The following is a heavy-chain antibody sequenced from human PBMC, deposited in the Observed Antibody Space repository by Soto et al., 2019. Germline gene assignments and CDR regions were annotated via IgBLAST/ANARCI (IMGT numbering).Heavy chain of an antibody. V-gene: IGHV3-74*01. CDR2: ITSDGKSK. Sequence: VGSLLLSFAASGFNFRNHWMDWVRQRPAEGLVWVSRITSDGKSKAYAESVKGRFAISRDNAKNTLYLQMNGLTAEDTAVYYCARESGDWPLNWFDPWGQGTLVTVSS. CDR1: GFNFRNHW. J-gene: IGHJ5*02. D-gene: IGHD2-21*02. CDR3: ARESGDWPLNWFDP.